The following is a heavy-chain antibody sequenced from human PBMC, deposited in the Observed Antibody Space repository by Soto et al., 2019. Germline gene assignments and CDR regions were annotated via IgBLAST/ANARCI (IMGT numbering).Heavy chain of an antibody. J-gene: IGHJ4*02. CDR2: ISYDGNIK. CDR1: GFTFSNFG. V-gene: IGHV3-30*18. Sequence: QVQLVESGGGVVQPGRSLRLSCAASGFTFSNFGMHWVRQAPGKGLEWVASISYDGNIKYSADSVKGRFTISRDNSKNTLYLQMNSLRSEDTAVYYCAKFWVPVTAALDDYWGQGTLVTVSS. D-gene: IGHD6-13*01. CDR3: AKFWVPVTAALDDY.